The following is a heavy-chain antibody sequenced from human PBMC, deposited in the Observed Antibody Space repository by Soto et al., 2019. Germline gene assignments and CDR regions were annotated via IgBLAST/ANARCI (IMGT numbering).Heavy chain of an antibody. CDR2: IFYTGST. Sequence: SETLSLTCTVSGDSISGHYWIWIRQSPGKGLEWIGYIFYTGSTNYNPSLKSRVTLSVDTSKNQFSLRLSSVTDADTAVYYCARVGSSGWSPDYWGQGTLVTVSS. V-gene: IGHV4-59*11. CDR1: GDSISGHY. CDR3: ARVGSSGWSPDY. J-gene: IGHJ4*02. D-gene: IGHD6-19*01.